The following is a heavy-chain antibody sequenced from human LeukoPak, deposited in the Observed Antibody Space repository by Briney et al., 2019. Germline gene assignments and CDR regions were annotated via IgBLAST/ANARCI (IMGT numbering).Heavy chain of an antibody. CDR3: TRDLAVAGTGGNY. D-gene: IGHD6-19*01. CDR2: IRSKAYGGTT. J-gene: IGHJ4*02. CDR1: GFAFSSYW. Sequence: GGSLRLSCAASGFAFSSYWMHWVRQAPGKGLEWVGFIRSKAYGGTTEYAASVKGRFTISRGDSKSIAYLQMNSLKTEDTAVYYCTRDLAVAGTGGNYWGQGTLVTVSS. V-gene: IGHV3-49*04.